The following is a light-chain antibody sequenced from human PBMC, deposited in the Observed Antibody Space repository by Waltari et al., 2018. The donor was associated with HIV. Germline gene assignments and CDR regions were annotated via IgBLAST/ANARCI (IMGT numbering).Light chain of an antibody. CDR3: LLFYSGVRV. CDR1: PVAIPSGPY. J-gene: IGLJ2*01. V-gene: IGLV7-46*01. CDR2: NIN. Sequence: QAVVTQEPSLTVSPAGTVPLTRGSSPVAIPSGPYPYWLQRKPGQAPTTLIYNINTKPSWTPARFSGSLLGGKAALTLSGAQSEDEAEYYCLLFYSGVRVFGGGTKLTVL.